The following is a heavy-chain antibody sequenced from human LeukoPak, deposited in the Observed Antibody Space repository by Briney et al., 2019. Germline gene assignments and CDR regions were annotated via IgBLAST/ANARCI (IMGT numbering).Heavy chain of an antibody. CDR1: GFTFSSYS. CDR3: ARDSLDGDYFDY. V-gene: IGHV3-21*01. Sequence: PGGSLRLSCAASGFTFSSYSMNWVRQAPGKGLEWVSSIGSSSSYIYYADSVKDRFTISRDNPKNSLYLQMNSLRAEDTAVYYCARDSLDGDYFDYWGQGTLVTVSS. CDR2: IGSSSSYI. J-gene: IGHJ4*02. D-gene: IGHD4-17*01.